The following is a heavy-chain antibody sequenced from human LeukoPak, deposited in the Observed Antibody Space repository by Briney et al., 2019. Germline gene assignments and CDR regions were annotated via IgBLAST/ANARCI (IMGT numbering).Heavy chain of an antibody. CDR2: IYYSGST. V-gene: IGHV4-59*01. J-gene: IGHJ3*02. CDR3: ARVPEWDSSGWDRAFDI. D-gene: IGHD6-19*01. CDR1: GGSISSYY. Sequence: PSETLSLTCTVSGGSISSYYWSWIRQPPGKGLEWIGYIYYSGSTNYNPSLKSRVTISVDPSKNQFSLNLSSVTAADTAVYYCARVPEWDSSGWDRAFDIWGQGTMVTVSS.